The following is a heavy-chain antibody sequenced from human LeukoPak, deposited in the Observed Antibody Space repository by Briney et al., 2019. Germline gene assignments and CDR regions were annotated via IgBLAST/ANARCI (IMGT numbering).Heavy chain of an antibody. Sequence: GGSLRLSCAASGFTFSSYSMNWVRQAPGKGLGWVSSISSSSSYIYYADSVKGRFTISRDNAKNSLYLQMNGLRAEDTAVYYCARARIVGYYFDYWGQGTLVTVSS. CDR3: ARARIVGYYFDY. V-gene: IGHV3-21*01. J-gene: IGHJ4*02. CDR1: GFTFSSYS. D-gene: IGHD2-21*01. CDR2: ISSSSSYI.